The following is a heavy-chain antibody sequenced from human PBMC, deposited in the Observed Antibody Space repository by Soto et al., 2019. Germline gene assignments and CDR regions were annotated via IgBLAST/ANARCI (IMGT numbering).Heavy chain of an antibody. D-gene: IGHD2-8*01. J-gene: IGHJ6*02. CDR1: GGSISSSSYY. CDR3: ARLGMLYYYYGMDV. Sequence: SETLSLTCTVSGGSISSSSYYWGWIRQPPGKGLEWIGSIYYSGSTYYNPSLKSRVTISVDTSKNQFSLKLSSVTAADTAVYYCARLGMLYYYYGMDVWGQGTTVTVSS. V-gene: IGHV4-39*01. CDR2: IYYSGST.